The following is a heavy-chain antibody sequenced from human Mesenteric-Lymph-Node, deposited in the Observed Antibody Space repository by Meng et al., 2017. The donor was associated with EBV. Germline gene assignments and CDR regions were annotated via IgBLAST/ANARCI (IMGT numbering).Heavy chain of an antibody. CDR2: INHSGST. CDR1: GGSFSGYY. V-gene: IGHV4-34*01. J-gene: IGHJ4*02. Sequence: QVQLHPWGAGLLKPSGTLSLTCAVYGGSFSGYYWSWIRQPPGKGLEWIGEINHSGSTNYNPSLKSRVTISVDTSKNQFSLKLSSVTAADTAVHYCARVGYCSGGSCSFRYFDYWGQGILVTVSS. D-gene: IGHD2-15*01. CDR3: ARVGYCSGGSCSFRYFDY.